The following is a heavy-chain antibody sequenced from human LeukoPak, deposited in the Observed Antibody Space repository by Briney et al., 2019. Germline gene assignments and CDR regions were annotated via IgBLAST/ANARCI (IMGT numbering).Heavy chain of an antibody. CDR2: ISSSSSTI. V-gene: IGHV3-48*01. D-gene: IGHD3-22*01. CDR1: GFTFSSYS. Sequence: GGSLRLSCAASGFTFSSYSMNWVRQAPGKGLEWVSYISSSSSTIYYADSVKGRFTISRDNAKNSLYLQMNSLRAEDTAVYYCARDLYDSSGYTRDVPFDYWGQGTLVTVPS. J-gene: IGHJ4*02. CDR3: ARDLYDSSGYTRDVPFDY.